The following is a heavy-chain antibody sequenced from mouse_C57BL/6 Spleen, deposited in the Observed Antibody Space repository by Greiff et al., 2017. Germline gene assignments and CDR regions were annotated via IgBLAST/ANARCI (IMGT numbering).Heavy chain of an antibody. CDR2: INYDGSST. CDR3: ARDDYDVRCAY. CDR1: GFTFSDYY. D-gene: IGHD2-4*01. J-gene: IGHJ3*01. Sequence: EVMLVESEGGLVQPGSSMKLSCTASGFTFSDYYMAWVRQVPEKGLEWVANINYDGSSTYYLDSLKSRFIISRDNAKNILYLQMSSLKSEDTATYYCARDDYDVRCAYWGQGTLVTVSA. V-gene: IGHV5-16*01.